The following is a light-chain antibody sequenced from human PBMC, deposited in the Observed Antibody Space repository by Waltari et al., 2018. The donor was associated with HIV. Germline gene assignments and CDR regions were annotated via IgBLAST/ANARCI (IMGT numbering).Light chain of an antibody. CDR1: QSVLKSPTNKNY. CDR2: WAS. CDR3: QQYYSTLYT. Sequence: DIVMTQSPGSLDLSLGERATINCKYRQSVLKSPTNKNYLAWYQHKPGQPPKLLIYWASTRESGVPDRFSGSGSGTDFTLTISSLQAEDVAVYYCQQYYSTLYTFGQGTKLEIK. J-gene: IGKJ2*01. V-gene: IGKV4-1*01.